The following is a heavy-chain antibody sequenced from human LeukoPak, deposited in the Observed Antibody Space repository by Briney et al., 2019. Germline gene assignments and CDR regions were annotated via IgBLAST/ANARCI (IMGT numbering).Heavy chain of an antibody. CDR2: IYYSGST. D-gene: IGHD5-18*01. Sequence: PSETLSLTCTVSGGSISNYYWSWIRQPPGKGLEWIGYIYYSGSTNYNPSLKSRVTISVDTSKNQFSLKLSSVTAADTAVYYCARGVDTAMAFDYWGQGTLVTVSS. V-gene: IGHV4-59*12. CDR1: GGSISNYY. J-gene: IGHJ4*02. CDR3: ARGVDTAMAFDY.